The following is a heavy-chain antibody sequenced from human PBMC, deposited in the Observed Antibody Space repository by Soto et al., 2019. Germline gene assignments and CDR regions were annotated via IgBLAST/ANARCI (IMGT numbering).Heavy chain of an antibody. CDR3: ARNYGPGSFYLGP. V-gene: IGHV1-18*01. D-gene: IGHD3-10*01. J-gene: IGHJ5*02. CDR2: ISAYNGNT. Sequence: ASVKVSCQASGSTFLRYGINWVRQAPGQGLEGMGWISAYNGNTNYAQKLQGRVTMTTETSTSTAYMELKSLRSDDRAVSYCARNYGPGSFYLGPWGQGTLVTVSS. CDR1: GSTFLRYG.